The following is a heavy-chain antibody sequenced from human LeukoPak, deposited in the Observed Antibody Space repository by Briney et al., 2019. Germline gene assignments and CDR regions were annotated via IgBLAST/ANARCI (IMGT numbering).Heavy chain of an antibody. D-gene: IGHD6-13*01. J-gene: IGHJ6*02. CDR3: ARETAYSNYGMDV. V-gene: IGHV3-74*01. Sequence: GEPLPLSCAVSGFPLSHYWVHWVRQAPGKGLVWVSRINRDGSSTTYADSVKGRLTISRDNARNTLYLQMNSLRAEETAVHYCARETAYSNYGMDVGGQGTTVTVSS. CDR1: GFPLSHYW. CDR2: INRDGSST.